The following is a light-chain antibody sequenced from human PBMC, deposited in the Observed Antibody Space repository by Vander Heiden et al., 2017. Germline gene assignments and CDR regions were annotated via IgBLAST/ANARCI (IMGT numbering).Light chain of an antibody. CDR1: QSVLYSSNNKNY. Sequence: DIVMTQSPDSLAVSLGERATINCKSSQSVLYSSNNKNYLAWYQQKPGQPPKLLIYCASTRESGVPDRFSGSGSGTDFTLTISSLQAEDVAVYYCQQYYSTLHTFGQGTKLEIK. CDR3: QQYYSTLHT. V-gene: IGKV4-1*01. CDR2: CAS. J-gene: IGKJ2*01.